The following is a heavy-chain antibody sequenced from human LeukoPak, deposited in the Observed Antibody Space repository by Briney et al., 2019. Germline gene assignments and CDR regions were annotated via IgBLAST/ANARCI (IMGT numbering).Heavy chain of an antibody. J-gene: IGHJ3*02. V-gene: IGHV1-8*01. Sequence: ASVKVSCKASGYTFTSYDINWVRQATGQGLEWMGWMNPNSGNTGYAQKFQDRVTMTRNTSISTAYMELSSLRSEDTAVYYCARGDEARYYDFWSGYKGDAFDIWGQGTMVTVSS. D-gene: IGHD3-3*01. CDR3: ARGDEARYYDFWSGYKGDAFDI. CDR1: GYTFTSYD. CDR2: MNPNSGNT.